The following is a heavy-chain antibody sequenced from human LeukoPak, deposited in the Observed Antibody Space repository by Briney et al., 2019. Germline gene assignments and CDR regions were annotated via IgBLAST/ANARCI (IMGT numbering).Heavy chain of an antibody. CDR1: GGTFSSYT. CDR3: ARDRERWSTYWFDP. CDR2: IIPILGIA. V-gene: IGHV1-69*04. J-gene: IGHJ5*02. D-gene: IGHD4-23*01. Sequence: SVKVSCKASGGTFSSYTISWVRQAPGQGLEWMGRIIPILGIANYAQKLQGRVTITADKSTSTAYMELGSLRSEDTAVYYCARDRERWSTYWFDPWGQGTLVTVSS.